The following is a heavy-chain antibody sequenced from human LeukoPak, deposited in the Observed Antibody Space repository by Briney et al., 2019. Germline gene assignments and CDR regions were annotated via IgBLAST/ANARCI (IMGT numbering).Heavy chain of an antibody. D-gene: IGHD5-24*01. J-gene: IGHJ3*02. V-gene: IGHV4-59*01. CDR3: ARGLEWRWLLPSAMSAFDI. Sequence: PSETLSLTCTVSGGSISSYYWSWIRQPPGKGLEWIGYIYYSGSTNYNPSLKSRVTISVDTSKNQFSLKLSSVTAADTAVYYCARGLEWRWLLPSAMSAFDIWGQGTMVTVSS. CDR1: GGSISSYY. CDR2: IYYSGST.